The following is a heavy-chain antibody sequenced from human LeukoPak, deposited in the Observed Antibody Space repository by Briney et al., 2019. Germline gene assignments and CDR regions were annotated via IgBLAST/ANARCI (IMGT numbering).Heavy chain of an antibody. CDR1: GGSISSYF. Sequence: SESLSLSCTVSGGSISSYFWNWIRQPPGQGLEWTGYMSNTGITKYNPSLKRRVTISADTSKNQFSLNLNSVTAADTAVYFCAKASVATAVLFDSWGQGTLVAVSS. CDR2: MSNTGIT. CDR3: AKASVATAVLFDS. D-gene: IGHD5-12*01. J-gene: IGHJ4*02. V-gene: IGHV4-59*13.